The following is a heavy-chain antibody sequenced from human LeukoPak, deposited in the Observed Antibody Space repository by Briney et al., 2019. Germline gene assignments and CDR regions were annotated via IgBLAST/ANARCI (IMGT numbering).Heavy chain of an antibody. J-gene: IGHJ6*03. Sequence: PGGSLRLSCAASGFTFDDYAMHWVRQAPGKGLEWVSGISWNSGSIGYADSVKGRFTISRDNAKNSLYLQMNSLRAEDTALYYCAKSALGYYYTMDVWGKGNTVTISS. CDR3: AKSALGYYYTMDV. CDR1: GFTFDDYA. V-gene: IGHV3-9*01. CDR2: ISWNSGSI.